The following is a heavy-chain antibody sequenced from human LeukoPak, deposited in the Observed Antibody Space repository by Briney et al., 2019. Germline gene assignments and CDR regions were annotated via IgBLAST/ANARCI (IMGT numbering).Heavy chain of an antibody. Sequence: SETLSLTCTVSGGSISSGDYYWSWIRQPPGKGPEWIGYIYYSGGTYYNPSLKSRVTISVDTSKNQFSLKLSSVTAADTAVYYCARGRQYWNDDYWGQGTLVTVSS. D-gene: IGHD1-1*01. CDR1: GGSISSGDYY. J-gene: IGHJ4*02. CDR2: IYYSGGT. CDR3: ARGRQYWNDDY. V-gene: IGHV4-30-4*01.